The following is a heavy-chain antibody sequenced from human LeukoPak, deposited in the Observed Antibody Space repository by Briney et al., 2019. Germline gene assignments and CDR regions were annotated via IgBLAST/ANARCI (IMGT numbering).Heavy chain of an antibody. CDR2: ISAYNGNT. V-gene: IGHV1-18*01. CDR3: ARTDYYDSSGYYSPGGY. D-gene: IGHD3-22*01. Sequence: ASVKVSCKASGGTFSSYAISWVRQAPGQGLEWMGWISAYNGNTNYAQKLQGRVTMTTDTSTSTAYMELRSLRSDDTAVYYCARTDYYDSSGYYSPGGYWGQGTLVTVSS. CDR1: GGTFSSYA. J-gene: IGHJ4*02.